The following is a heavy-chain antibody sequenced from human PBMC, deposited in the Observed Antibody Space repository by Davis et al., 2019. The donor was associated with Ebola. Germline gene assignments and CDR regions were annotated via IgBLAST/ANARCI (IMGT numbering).Heavy chain of an antibody. CDR3: AREAVWRFDP. CDR1: GFSLSSHW. CDR2: IRQDGSEK. Sequence: GESLKISCAASGFSLSSHWMSWVRQAPGKGLEWVANIRQDGSEKHYLDSVKGRFTISRDNAKNSLYLQMNSLRAEDTAVYYCAREAVWRFDPWGQGTLVTVSS. V-gene: IGHV3-7*03. D-gene: IGHD3-16*01. J-gene: IGHJ5*02.